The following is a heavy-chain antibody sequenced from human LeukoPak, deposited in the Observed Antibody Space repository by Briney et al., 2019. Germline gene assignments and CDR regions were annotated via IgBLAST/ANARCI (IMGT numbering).Heavy chain of an antibody. CDR1: GGSIGTYC. V-gene: IGHV4-59*01. J-gene: IGHJ6*02. CDR2: IHYSGRT. Sequence: SETLSLTCTVSGGSIGTYCWTWIRRPPGKGQWWIGYIHYSGRTDYNPSLKSRVSLSVDTSKTQFSLTLTSVTAADTAVYYCARNMTPYYYYYGMDVWGQGTTVTVSS. CDR3: ARNMTPYYYYYGMDV. D-gene: IGHD2-15*01.